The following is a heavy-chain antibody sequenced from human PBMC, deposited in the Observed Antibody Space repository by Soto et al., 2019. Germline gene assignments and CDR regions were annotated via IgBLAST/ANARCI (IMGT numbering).Heavy chain of an antibody. CDR1: GFTFSSYS. CDR2: ISSSSSYI. D-gene: IGHD5-12*01. Sequence: EVQLVESGGGLVKPGGSLRLSCAASGFTFSSYSMNWVRQAPGKGLEWVSSISSSSSYIYYADSVKGRFTISRDNAKNSLYLQMNSLRAEDTAVYYCARGGGWLQSQGSDYWGQGTLVTVSS. CDR3: ARGGGWLQSQGSDY. J-gene: IGHJ4*02. V-gene: IGHV3-21*01.